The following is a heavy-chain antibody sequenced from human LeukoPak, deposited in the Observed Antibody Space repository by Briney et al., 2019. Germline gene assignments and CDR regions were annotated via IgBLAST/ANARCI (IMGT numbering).Heavy chain of an antibody. CDR2: ISGSGGST. D-gene: IGHD6-6*01. CDR3: AKQSIAAPPYYYYYMDV. J-gene: IGHJ6*03. Sequence: GGSLRLSCAASGFTFSSYAMSWVRQAPGKGLEWVSAISGSGGSTYYADSVKGRFTISRDNSKNTLYLQMNSLRAEDTAVYYCAKQSIAAPPYYYYYMDVWGKGTTVTVSS. V-gene: IGHV3-23*01. CDR1: GFTFSSYA.